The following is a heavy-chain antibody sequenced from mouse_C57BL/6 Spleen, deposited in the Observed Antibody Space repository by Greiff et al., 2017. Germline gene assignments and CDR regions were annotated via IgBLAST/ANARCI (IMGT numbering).Heavy chain of an antibody. CDR1: GFTFSSYG. CDR3: ARRYYYGSSYPLWYFDV. V-gene: IGHV5-6*02. Sequence: EVKLMESGGDLVKPGGSLKLSCAASGFTFSSYGMSWVRQTPDKRLEWVATISSGGSYTYYPDSVKGRFTISRDNAKNTLYLQMSSLKSEDTAMYYCARRYYYGSSYPLWYFDVWGTGTTVTVSS. CDR2: ISSGGSYT. D-gene: IGHD1-1*01. J-gene: IGHJ1*03.